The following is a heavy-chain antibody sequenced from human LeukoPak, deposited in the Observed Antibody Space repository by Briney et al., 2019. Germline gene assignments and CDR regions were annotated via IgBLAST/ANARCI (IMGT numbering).Heavy chain of an antibody. D-gene: IGHD1-26*01. J-gene: IGHJ4*02. CDR3: ARDRYSSLMSGSYGYFDY. CDR1: GFTFSSYA. V-gene: IGHV3-30*04. CDR2: ISYDGSNK. Sequence: GGSLRLSCAASGFTFSSYAMHWVRQAPGKGLEWVAVISYDGSNKYYADSVKGRFTISRDNSKNTLYLQMNSLRAEDTAVYYCARDRYSSLMSGSYGYFDYWGQGTLVTVSS.